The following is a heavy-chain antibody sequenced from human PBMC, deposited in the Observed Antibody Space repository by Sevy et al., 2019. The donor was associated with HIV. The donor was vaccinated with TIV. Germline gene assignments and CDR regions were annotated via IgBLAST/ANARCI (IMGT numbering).Heavy chain of an antibody. CDR1: GFSFDSYG. CDR3: AKGWGGHYDPDEIGYYFYYYNMDV. D-gene: IGHD3-22*01. CDR2: ISGSGTRT. J-gene: IGHJ6*03. Sequence: GGSLRLSCAVSGFSFDSYGMTWVRQAPGKGLEWVSGISGSGTRTYYADSVKGRFSISRDNSKNRLYLQMNSLRSEDTADNYLAKGWGGHYDPDEIGYYFYYYNMDVWGKGTTVTVSS. V-gene: IGHV3-23*01.